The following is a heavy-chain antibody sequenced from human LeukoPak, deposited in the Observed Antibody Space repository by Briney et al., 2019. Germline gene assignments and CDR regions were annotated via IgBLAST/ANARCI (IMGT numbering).Heavy chain of an antibody. Sequence: PSQTLSLTCALSGDSVSSNSATWDWLRQSPSRGLEWLGRAYYRSDWYRDSTVCVKSRIIINPDTSKNQFSLQLNSVTPEDTAVYYCARAGGGKTFDFWGQGTLVTVSS. V-gene: IGHV6-1*01. CDR1: GDSVSSNSAT. CDR2: AYYRSDWYR. CDR3: ARAGGGKTFDF. J-gene: IGHJ4*02.